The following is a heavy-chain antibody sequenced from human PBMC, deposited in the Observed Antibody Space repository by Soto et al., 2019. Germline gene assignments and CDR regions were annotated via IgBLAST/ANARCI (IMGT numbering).Heavy chain of an antibody. CDR3: ARSGPYDSGYCYFDL. CDR2: IWYDGSNK. CDR1: GFTFSSYG. Sequence: QVQLVESGGGVVQPGRSLRLSCAASGFTFSSYGMNWVRQAPGKGLEWVAVIWYDGSNKYYADSVKGRFTISRDNSKNTLYLQMNSLRAEDTAVYYCARSGPYDSGYCYFDLWGRGTLVTVSS. V-gene: IGHV3-33*01. D-gene: IGHD5-12*01. J-gene: IGHJ2*01.